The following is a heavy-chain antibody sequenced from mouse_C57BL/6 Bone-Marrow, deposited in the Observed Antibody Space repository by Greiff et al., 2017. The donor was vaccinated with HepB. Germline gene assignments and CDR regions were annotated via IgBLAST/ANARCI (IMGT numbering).Heavy chain of an antibody. V-gene: IGHV1-75*01. J-gene: IGHJ4*01. Sequence: QVQLKQSGPELVKPGASVKISCKASGYTFTDYYINWVKQRPGQGLEWIGWIFPGSGSTYYNEKFKGKATLTVDKSSSTAYMLLSSLTSEDSAVYFCARRTTVVGRTCRDYWGQGTSVTVSS. D-gene: IGHD1-1*01. CDR3: ARRTTVVGRTCRDY. CDR1: GYTFTDYY. CDR2: IFPGSGST.